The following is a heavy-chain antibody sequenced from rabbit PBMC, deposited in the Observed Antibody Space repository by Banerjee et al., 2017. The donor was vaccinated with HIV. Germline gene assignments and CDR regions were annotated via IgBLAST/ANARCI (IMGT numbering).Heavy chain of an antibody. V-gene: IGHV1S40*01. CDR3: ATSYTTVTLYYFSL. D-gene: IGHD7-1*01. J-gene: IGHJ4*01. CDR1: GVSFSSNNY. Sequence: QSLEESGGDLVKPGASLTLTCTASGVSFSSNNYMCWVRQAPGKGLEWIACMDTGSSGFTYFASWAKGRFTISKTSSTTVTLQMTSLTAADTATYFCATSYTTVTLYYFSLWGPGTLVTVS. CDR2: MDTGSSGFT.